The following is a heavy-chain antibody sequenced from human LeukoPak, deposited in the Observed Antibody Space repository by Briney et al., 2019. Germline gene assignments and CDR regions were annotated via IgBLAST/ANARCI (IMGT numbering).Heavy chain of an antibody. J-gene: IGHJ4*02. Sequence: GASVTVSFKASGYTFNDYYKHWVRQAPGQGLDWMGWINPNSGGTNYAQKFQGRVTMTRDTSISTAYMELSRLRSDDTAMYYCARSSGWKYNIDYWGQGTLVTVSS. CDR1: GYTFNDYY. V-gene: IGHV1-2*02. CDR3: ARSSGWKYNIDY. D-gene: IGHD6-19*01. CDR2: INPNSGGT.